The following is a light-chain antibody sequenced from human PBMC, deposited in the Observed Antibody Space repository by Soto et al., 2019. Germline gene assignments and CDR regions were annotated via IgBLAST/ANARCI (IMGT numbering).Light chain of an antibody. V-gene: IGLV2-14*01. CDR1: SSDVGGYEY. J-gene: IGLJ1*01. CDR3: SSYTTANTYV. CDR2: EVS. Sequence: QSVLTQPASVSGSPGQSITISCTGTSSDVGGYEYVSWYQQHPGKAPKLMIYEVSNRPSGASHRFSGSKSGNTASLTISGLQAEDEADYYCSSYTTANTYVFGTGTKLTVL.